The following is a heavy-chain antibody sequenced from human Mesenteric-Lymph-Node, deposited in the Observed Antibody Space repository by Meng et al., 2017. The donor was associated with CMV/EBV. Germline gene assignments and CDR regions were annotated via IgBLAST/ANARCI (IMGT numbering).Heavy chain of an antibody. D-gene: IGHD2/OR15-2a*01. CDR3: AKSRSSTPGIVDD. CDR1: GGSVTRCAYH. Sequence: QVHLQESGPGLVKPSETLSLTFIFSGGSVTRCAYHWSWIRQSPGKGLEWIGYIYGTGITIYNPSLKSRVTILLETSKNQFSLKLNSVTTADTAVYYCAKSRSSTPGIVDDWGQGTLVTVSS. J-gene: IGHJ4*02. V-gene: IGHV4-61*08. CDR2: IYGTGIT.